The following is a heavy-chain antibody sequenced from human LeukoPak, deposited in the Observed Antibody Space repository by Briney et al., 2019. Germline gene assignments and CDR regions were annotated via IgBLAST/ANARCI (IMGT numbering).Heavy chain of an antibody. D-gene: IGHD3-22*01. CDR1: GYTFTSYY. V-gene: IGHV1-46*01. Sequence: ASVKVSCKASGYTFTSYYMHWARQAPGQGLEWMGIINPSGGSTSYAQKFQGRVTMTRDTSTSTVYMELSSLRSEDTAVYYCASARRDSSGYYLHFDYWGQGTLVTVSS. J-gene: IGHJ4*02. CDR2: INPSGGST. CDR3: ASARRDSSGYYLHFDY.